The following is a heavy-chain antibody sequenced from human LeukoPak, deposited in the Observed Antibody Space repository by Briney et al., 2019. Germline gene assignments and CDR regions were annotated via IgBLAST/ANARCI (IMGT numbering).Heavy chain of an antibody. D-gene: IGHD6-19*01. CDR1: GFTFNYW. CDR2: IKNDGSAT. J-gene: IGHJ4*02. CDR3: ARFGYDSGLDY. V-gene: IGHV3-7*04. Sequence: PGGSLRLSCVGSGFTFNYWMTWVRQAPGKGLEWVANIKNDGSATYYVDSLKGRFPISRDNAKNSLYLQMNSLRVEDTALYYCARFGYDSGLDYWGQGTLVTVSS.